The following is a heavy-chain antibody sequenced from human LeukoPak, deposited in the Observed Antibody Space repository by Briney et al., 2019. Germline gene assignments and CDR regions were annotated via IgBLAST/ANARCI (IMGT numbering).Heavy chain of an antibody. CDR1: EFTFSSYS. CDR2: ITSSSSPI. V-gene: IGHV3-48*01. J-gene: IGHJ4*02. D-gene: IGHD1-26*01. Sequence: QSGGSLRLSCAASEFTFSSYSMNWVRQAPGKGLEWVSYITSSSSPIYYADSVQGRFTISRDNAKNSLFLQMNSLRAEDTAVYYCARSSSGAKDYWGQGTLVTVSS. CDR3: ARSSSGAKDY.